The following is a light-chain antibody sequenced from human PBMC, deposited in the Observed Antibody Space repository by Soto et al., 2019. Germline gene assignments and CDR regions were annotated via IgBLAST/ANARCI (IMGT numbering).Light chain of an antibody. Sequence: DIQMTQSPSTLSASVGDRVTITCRTSQSIIGCLAWYQQRPGRAPKLLICDASSLQTGVPSRFSGNGSGTEFTLTISSLQPDDFATYYCQQYNNYPTVGQGAKVDIK. CDR2: DAS. J-gene: IGKJ1*01. CDR1: QSIIGC. CDR3: QQYNNYPT. V-gene: IGKV1-5*01.